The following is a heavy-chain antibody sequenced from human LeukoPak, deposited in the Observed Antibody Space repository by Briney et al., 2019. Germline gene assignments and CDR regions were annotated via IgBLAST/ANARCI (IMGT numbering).Heavy chain of an antibody. V-gene: IGHV3-7*01. CDR1: GFTFSSYG. J-gene: IGHJ5*02. CDR2: IKQDGSEK. CDR3: ARYWVVTAISWFDP. Sequence: PGRSLRLSCAASGFTFSSYGMHWVRQAPGKGLEWVANIKQDGSEKYYVDSVKGRFTISRDTAKNSLYLQMNSLRAEDTAVYYCARYWVVTAISWFDPWGQGTLVTVSS. D-gene: IGHD2-21*02.